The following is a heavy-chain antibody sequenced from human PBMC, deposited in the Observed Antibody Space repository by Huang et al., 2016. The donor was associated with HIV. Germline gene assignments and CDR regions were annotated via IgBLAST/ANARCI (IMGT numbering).Heavy chain of an antibody. CDR1: DYTFTSYG. Sequence: QVQLVQSGGEVKKPGASVKVSCKASDYTFTSYGISWVRQAPGQVLEWMGWISTNNGDTNYAQKFQGRVTMTTDTSTRTAYMGLRSLRSDDTAVYYCGGSSGYWSFDYWGQGTLVTVSS. J-gene: IGHJ4*02. CDR2: ISTNNGDT. V-gene: IGHV1-18*04. D-gene: IGHD3-22*01. CDR3: GGSSGYWSFDY.